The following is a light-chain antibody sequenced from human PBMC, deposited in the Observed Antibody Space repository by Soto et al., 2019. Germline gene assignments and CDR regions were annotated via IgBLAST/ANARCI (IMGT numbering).Light chain of an antibody. CDR1: QSMSRW. J-gene: IGKJ1*01. Sequence: IQMTQPPSTLSASVGDRVTITCRASQSMSRWLAWYQQKPGKAPNLLIYDASSLESGVPSRFSGSGSGTEFTLTISSLQPDDFATYYCQQYNSYSQTFGQGTKVDI. CDR3: QQYNSYSQT. V-gene: IGKV1-5*01. CDR2: DAS.